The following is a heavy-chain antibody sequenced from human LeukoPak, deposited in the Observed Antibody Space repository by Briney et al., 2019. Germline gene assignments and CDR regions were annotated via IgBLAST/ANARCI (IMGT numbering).Heavy chain of an antibody. J-gene: IGHJ5*02. V-gene: IGHV4-39*01. CDR2: IYYSGST. CDR1: GGSISSSSYY. CDR3: ARRSTVVTPVWFDP. D-gene: IGHD4-23*01. Sequence: PSETLSLTCTVSGGSISSSSYYWGWIRQPPGKGLEWIGSIYYSGSTYYNPSLKSRVTISVDTSKNQFSLKLSSVTAADTAVYYCARRSTVVTPVWFDPWGQGTLVTVSS.